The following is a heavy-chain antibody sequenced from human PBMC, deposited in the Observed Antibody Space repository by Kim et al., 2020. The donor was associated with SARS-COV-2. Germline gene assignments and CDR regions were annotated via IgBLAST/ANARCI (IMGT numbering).Heavy chain of an antibody. D-gene: IGHD2-15*01. CDR2: ISSSGGST. CDR1: GFTFSSYA. Sequence: GGSLRLSCAASGFTFSSYAMSWVRQAPGKGLEWVSGISSSGGSTYYADSVKGRFTISRHNSKNTLYLQMNSLRAEDTAVYYCARQGIGRYCSGGSCYFFDYWGQGTLVTVSS. CDR3: ARQGIGRYCSGGSCYFFDY. V-gene: IGHV3-23*01. J-gene: IGHJ4*02.